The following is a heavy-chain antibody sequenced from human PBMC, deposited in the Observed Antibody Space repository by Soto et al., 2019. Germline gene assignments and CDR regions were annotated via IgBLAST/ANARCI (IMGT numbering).Heavy chain of an antibody. J-gene: IGHJ4*02. D-gene: IGHD3-22*01. Sequence: HPGGSLRLSCVASGFMFSTYSMNWVRQAPGKGLEWGSYISSDGSTIYYADSVKGRFTISRDNAKNSVSLQMNTLRVEDTAVYYCAREDSIIILAVSDFWGQGTLVTVSS. V-gene: IGHV3-48*04. CDR3: AREDSIIILAVSDF. CDR1: GFMFSTYS. CDR2: ISSDGSTI.